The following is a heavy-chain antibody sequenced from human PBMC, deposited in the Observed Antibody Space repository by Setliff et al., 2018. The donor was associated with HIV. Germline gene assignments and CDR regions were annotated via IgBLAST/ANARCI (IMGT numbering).Heavy chain of an antibody. Sequence: GASVKVSCKASGSTFTDYYMHWVQQAPGKGLEWMGRVDPEDGETIYAEKFQGRVTITADTSTDTAYMELSSLRSEDTAVYYCAKGAVRGVSWFDPWGQGTLVTVSS. V-gene: IGHV1-69-2*01. CDR1: GSTFTDYY. CDR2: VDPEDGET. D-gene: IGHD3-10*01. CDR3: AKGAVRGVSWFDP. J-gene: IGHJ5*02.